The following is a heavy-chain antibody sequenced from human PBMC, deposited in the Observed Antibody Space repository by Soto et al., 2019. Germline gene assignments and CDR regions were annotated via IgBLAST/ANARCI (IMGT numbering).Heavy chain of an antibody. V-gene: IGHV3-23*01. CDR1: GFTFSSYA. CDR3: AKDLPRASMVRGVISNPNWFDP. J-gene: IGHJ5*02. Sequence: PGGSLRLSCAASGFTFSSYAMSWFRQAPGKGLEWVSAISGSGGSTYYADSVKGRFTISRDNSKNTLYLQMNSLRAEDTAVYYCAKDLPRASMVRGVISNPNWFDPWGQRTLVTVSS. D-gene: IGHD3-10*01. CDR2: ISGSGGST.